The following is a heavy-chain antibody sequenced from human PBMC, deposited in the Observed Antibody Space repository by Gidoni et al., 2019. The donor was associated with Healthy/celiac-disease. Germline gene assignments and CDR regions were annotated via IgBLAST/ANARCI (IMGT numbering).Heavy chain of an antibody. Sequence: QAQLVESGGGVVQPGRALRLSRAASGLTFCSYAMHWVRQAPGRGVEWVTVRSDDGSNKYYADSVKGRFTITRDNSKNALYLQMNSLRAEDTAVDYCARSYDGVVAATLDFWGQGTLVTVSS. CDR3: ARSYDGVVAATLDF. J-gene: IGHJ4*02. CDR2: RSDDGSNK. V-gene: IGHV3-30-3*01. CDR1: GLTFCSYA. D-gene: IGHD2-15*01.